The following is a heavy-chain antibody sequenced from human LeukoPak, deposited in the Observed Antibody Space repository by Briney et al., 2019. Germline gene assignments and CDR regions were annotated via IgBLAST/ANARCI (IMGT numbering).Heavy chain of an antibody. D-gene: IGHD2-21*02. V-gene: IGHV1-46*01. CDR1: GYTFTSYY. CDR3: ASRYCGGDCSPYYYYYGMDV. CDR2: INPIGGIT. Sequence: ASVKVSCKASGYTFTSYYMHWVRQAPGQGLEWMGIINPIGGITNYAQKFQGRVNMTRHTSTSTVYMELSSLRAEDTAVYYCASRYCGGDCSPYYYYYGMDVWGQGTTVTVSS. J-gene: IGHJ6*02.